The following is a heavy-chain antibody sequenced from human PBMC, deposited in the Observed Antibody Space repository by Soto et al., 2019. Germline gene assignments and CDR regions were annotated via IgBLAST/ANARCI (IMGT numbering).Heavy chain of an antibody. D-gene: IGHD2-2*01. J-gene: IGHJ6*02. Sequence: SETLSLTCAVYGGSFSGYYWSWIRQPPGKGLEWIGEINHSGSTNYNPSLKSRVTISVDTSKNQFSLKLSSVTAAETAVYYCARGGCSSTSCYIYYYYYGMDVWGQGTTVTVSS. CDR2: INHSGST. CDR3: ARGGCSSTSCYIYYYYYGMDV. CDR1: GGSFSGYY. V-gene: IGHV4-34*01.